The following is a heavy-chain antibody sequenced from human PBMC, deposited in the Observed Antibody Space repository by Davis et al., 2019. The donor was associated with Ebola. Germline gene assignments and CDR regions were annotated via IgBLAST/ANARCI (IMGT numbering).Heavy chain of an antibody. D-gene: IGHD2/OR15-2a*01. CDR1: GGSVKSHY. J-gene: IGHJ4*02. CDR3: AVLAGY. V-gene: IGHV4-59*02. Sequence: ETLSLTCSVSGGSVKSHYWSWIRQPPGKGLEWIGYFFYSGNTNYNPSLMSRATISLDTSTNQVSLKLKSVTTADTAVYYCAVLAGYWGQGTLVTVSS. CDR2: FFYSGNT.